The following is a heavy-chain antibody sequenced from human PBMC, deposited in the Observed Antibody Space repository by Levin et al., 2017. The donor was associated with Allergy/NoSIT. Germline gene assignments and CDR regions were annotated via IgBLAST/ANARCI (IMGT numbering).Heavy chain of an antibody. CDR3: ARVAGYSYGYYFDY. V-gene: IGHV4-30-2*01. J-gene: IGHJ4*02. Sequence: LRLSCAVSGGPISSGGYSWSWIRQPPGKGLEWIGNIYLSGSTNDNPSLKSRVTMSVDRSKNQFSLKLSYVTAADTAVYYCARVAGYSYGYYFDYWGPGTLVTVSS. CDR2: IYLSGST. CDR1: GGPISSGGYS. D-gene: IGHD5-18*01.